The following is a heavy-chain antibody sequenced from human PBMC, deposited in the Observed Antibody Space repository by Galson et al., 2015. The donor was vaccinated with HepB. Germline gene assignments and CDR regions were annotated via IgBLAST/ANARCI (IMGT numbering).Heavy chain of an antibody. D-gene: IGHD3-22*01. V-gene: IGHV3-30*04. Sequence: SLRLSCAASGFTLSSYAMHWARQAPGKGLEWVAVISYDGKNKYHADSVKGRFTISRDNSKNTLYLQMSSLRTEDTAVYYCVRAIGHYDSNGYLGAIHIWGQGTMVTVSS. CDR3: VRAIGHYDSNGYLGAIHI. J-gene: IGHJ3*02. CDR1: GFTLSSYA. CDR2: ISYDGKNK.